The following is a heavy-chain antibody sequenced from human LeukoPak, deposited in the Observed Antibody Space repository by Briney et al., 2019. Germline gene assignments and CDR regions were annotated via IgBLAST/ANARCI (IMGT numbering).Heavy chain of an antibody. CDR3: ARDPNYDFWSGYYFDY. CDR1: GFTFRRYW. CDR2: IEQDGSDE. Sequence: GGSLRLSCVASGFTFRRYWMSWVRQAPGRGLEWVANIEQDGSDEYYVDSVKGRFTISRDNAKNSLYLQMNSLRAEDTAVYYCARDPNYDFWSGYYFDYWGQGTLVTVSS. V-gene: IGHV3-7*01. D-gene: IGHD3-3*01. J-gene: IGHJ4*02.